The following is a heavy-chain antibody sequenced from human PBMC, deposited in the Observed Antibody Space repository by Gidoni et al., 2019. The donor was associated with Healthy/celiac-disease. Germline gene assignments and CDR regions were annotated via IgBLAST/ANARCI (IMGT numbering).Heavy chain of an antibody. Sequence: QLQLQESGSGLVQPSQTLSLTSAVSGGSISSGGYSWRWIRQPPGKGLEWIGYIYHSGRTYYNPSLKSRVTISVDRSKNQFSLKLSYVTAADTAVYYCARSHSGVVIRYFDYWGQGTLVTVSS. CDR1: GGSISSGGYS. J-gene: IGHJ4*02. CDR2: IYHSGRT. V-gene: IGHV4-30-2*01. CDR3: ARSHSGVVIRYFDY. D-gene: IGHD3-3*01.